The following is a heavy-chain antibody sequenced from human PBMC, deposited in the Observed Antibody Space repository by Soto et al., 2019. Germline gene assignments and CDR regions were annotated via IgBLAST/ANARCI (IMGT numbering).Heavy chain of an antibody. Sequence: QVQLVESGGGVVQPGRSLRLSCAASGFMFSSHGMHWIRQAPGKGLEWVAVIWYDGSNKYYADSVKARFIISRDNSKNTIYLEMNCLRVEDRAVYYCGPDRFAYWGHGAMVTVTS. CDR2: IWYDGSNK. CDR3: GPDRFAY. V-gene: IGHV3-33*01. J-gene: IGHJ4*01. CDR1: GFMFSSHG.